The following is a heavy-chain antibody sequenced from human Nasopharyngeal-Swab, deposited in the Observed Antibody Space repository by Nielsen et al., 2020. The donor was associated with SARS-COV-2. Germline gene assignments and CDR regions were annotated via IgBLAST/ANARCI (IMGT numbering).Heavy chain of an antibody. J-gene: IGHJ6*03. CDR3: ARERGRGGIWNYYYYYMDV. D-gene: IGHD3-10*01. Sequence: SETLSLTCTVSGGSISSSSYYWGWIRQPPGKGLEWIGSIYYGGSTYYNPSLKSRVTISVDTSKNQFSLKLSSVTAADTAVYYWARERGRGGIWNYYYYYMDVWGKGTTVTVSS. V-gene: IGHV4-39*07. CDR2: IYYGGST. CDR1: GGSISSSSYY.